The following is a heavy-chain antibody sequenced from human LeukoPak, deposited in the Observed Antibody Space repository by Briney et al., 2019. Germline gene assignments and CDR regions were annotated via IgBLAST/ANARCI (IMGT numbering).Heavy chain of an antibody. D-gene: IGHD3-22*01. J-gene: IGHJ4*02. CDR1: GGTFSGYY. CDR3: ARGPTNTITMIVLFDY. V-gene: IGHV4-34*01. Sequence: PSETLSLTCAVYGGTFSGYYWSWIRQLPGKGLEWIGEINNSGSTNYNPSLKSRVTISVDTSKNQISLKLNAVTAADTAIYYCARGPTNTITMIVLFDYWGQGTLVTVSS. CDR2: INNSGST.